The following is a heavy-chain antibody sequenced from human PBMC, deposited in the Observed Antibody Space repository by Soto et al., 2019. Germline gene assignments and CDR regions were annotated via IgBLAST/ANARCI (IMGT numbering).Heavy chain of an antibody. D-gene: IGHD3-3*01. J-gene: IGHJ6*03. V-gene: IGHV1-18*01. CDR2: ISAYNGTT. Sequence: QVQLMHSGAEVKKPGASINVSCQASGYTFNSFGIAWVRQAPGQGLEWLGWISAYNGTTNYTQKLQGRVTQTPDTPTNTAYMELRSIRTDDPPIFYCERAIGDFSNGVHFYIDVWVKGTTVIVT. CDR1: GYTFNSFG. CDR3: ERAIGDFSNGVHFYIDV.